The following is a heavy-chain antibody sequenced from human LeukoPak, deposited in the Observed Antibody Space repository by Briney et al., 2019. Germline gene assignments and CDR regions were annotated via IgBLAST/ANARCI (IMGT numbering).Heavy chain of an antibody. D-gene: IGHD6-19*01. CDR1: GGSFSGYY. CDR3: ARNRGWSGEAFDY. Sequence: SETLSLTCAVYGGSFSGYYWSWIRQPPGKGLEWIGEINHSGSTNYNPSLKSRVTISVDTSKNQFSLKLSSVTAADTAVYYCARNRGWSGEAFDYWGQGTLVTVSS. CDR2: INHSGST. V-gene: IGHV4-34*01. J-gene: IGHJ4*02.